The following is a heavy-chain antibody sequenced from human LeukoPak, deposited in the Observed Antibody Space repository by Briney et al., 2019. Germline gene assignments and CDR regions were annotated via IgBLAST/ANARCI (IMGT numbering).Heavy chain of an antibody. CDR3: TKDRQGPNQYHMDV. CDR1: GFTFSSLW. Sequence: GGSLRLSCAASGFTFSSLWMSWVRQAPGRGPEWVANINQDGGTTYYVASVKGRFAISRDNAKNSLSLQMSSLRAEDTAVYYCTKDRQGPNQYHMDVWGKGTTVTVSS. V-gene: IGHV3-7*01. CDR2: INQDGGTT. J-gene: IGHJ6*03.